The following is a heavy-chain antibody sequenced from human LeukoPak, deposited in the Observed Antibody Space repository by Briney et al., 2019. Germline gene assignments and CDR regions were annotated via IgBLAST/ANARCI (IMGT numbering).Heavy chain of an antibody. CDR3: ARQEGSGSYYGINDAFDI. V-gene: IGHV4-38-2*01. Sequence: SETLSLTCAVSGYSISSGYYWGWIRQPPGQGLEWLGSIYHSGSTYYNPSLKSRVTISVDTSKNQFSLKLSSVTAADTAVYYCARQEGSGSYYGINDAFDIWGQGTMVTVSS. CDR1: GYSISSGYY. J-gene: IGHJ3*02. CDR2: IYHSGST. D-gene: IGHD1-26*01.